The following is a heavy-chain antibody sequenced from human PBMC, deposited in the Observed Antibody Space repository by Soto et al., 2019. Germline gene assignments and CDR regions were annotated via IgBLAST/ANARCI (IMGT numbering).Heavy chain of an antibody. D-gene: IGHD2-15*01. CDR3: AKLVIGYCSGNTCDDY. Sequence: VQLLESGGGLIQPGGSLRRSCAASGFTFSYGIHWLRQAPGKGLERVAYISDDSSNKFYGDSVKGRFTISRDNSKNTQFLQMNSVRAEDTAVYYCAKLVIGYCSGNTCDDYWGQGTLVAVSS. CDR2: ISDDSSNK. V-gene: IGHV3-30*18. CDR1: GFTFSYG. J-gene: IGHJ4*02.